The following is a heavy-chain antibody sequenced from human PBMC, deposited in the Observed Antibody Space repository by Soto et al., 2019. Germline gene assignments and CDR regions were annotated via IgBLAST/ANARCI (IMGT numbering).Heavy chain of an antibody. J-gene: IGHJ4*02. CDR2: IKQDGSEK. CDR3: ARSPYFFRGPLDY. D-gene: IGHD3-9*01. CDR1: GFTFSSYW. Sequence: GGSLRLSCAASGFTFSSYWMSWVRQAPGKGLEWVANIKQDGSEKYYVDSVKGRFTISRDNAKKSLYLQMNSLRAEDTAVYYCARSPYFFRGPLDYWGQGTLVTVSS. V-gene: IGHV3-7*03.